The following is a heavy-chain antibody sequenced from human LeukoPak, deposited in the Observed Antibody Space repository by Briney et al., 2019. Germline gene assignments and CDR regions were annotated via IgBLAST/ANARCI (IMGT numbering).Heavy chain of an antibody. D-gene: IGHD6-19*01. J-gene: IGHJ5*02. CDR2: ISAYNGNT. CDR3: ARSRRSSGWYNWFDP. V-gene: IGHV1-18*01. CDR1: GYTFTSYG. Sequence: GASVKVSCKASGYTFTSYGISWVRQAPGQGLEWMGWISAYNGNTNYAQKLQGRVTMTTDTSTSTAYMELRSLRSDDTAVYYCARSRRSSGWYNWFDPWGQGTLVTVSS.